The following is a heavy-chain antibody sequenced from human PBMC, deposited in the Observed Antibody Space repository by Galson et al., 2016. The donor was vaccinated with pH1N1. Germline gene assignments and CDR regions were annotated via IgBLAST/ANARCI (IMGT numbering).Heavy chain of an antibody. Sequence: SCKASGFTFSNHGINWVRQAPGQGLEWMGWINTKTGNPTYAQGFTGRFVFSLDTSLNTAYLQINSLKADDTAVYYCARETPSPSPTVLRYFDWSRGLSAFDMWGRGTLVTVSS. CDR1: GFTFSNHG. V-gene: IGHV7-4-1*02. J-gene: IGHJ3*02. CDR2: INTKTGNP. CDR3: ARETPSPSPTVLRYFDWSRGLSAFDM. D-gene: IGHD3-9*01.